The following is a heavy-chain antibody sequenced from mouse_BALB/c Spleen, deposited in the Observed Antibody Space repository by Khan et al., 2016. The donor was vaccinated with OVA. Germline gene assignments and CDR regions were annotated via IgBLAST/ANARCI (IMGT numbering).Heavy chain of an antibody. CDR3: ARAYYRYDGYYAMDY. V-gene: IGHV2-6-4*01. CDR1: GFSLSRYN. D-gene: IGHD2-14*01. CDR2: IWGGGGT. Sequence: QVQLKESGPGLVAPSQSLSITCTVSGFSLSRYNIHWVRQPPGKGLEWLGMIWGGGGTDYNSTLKSRLSISTDNSTSHVFLKMNSLQTDDTAMYYCARAYYRYDGYYAMDYWGQGTSVTVSS. J-gene: IGHJ4*01.